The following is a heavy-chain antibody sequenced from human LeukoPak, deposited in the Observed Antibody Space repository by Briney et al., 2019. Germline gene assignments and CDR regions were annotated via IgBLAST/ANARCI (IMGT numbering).Heavy chain of an antibody. CDR1: GYIFSDYA. V-gene: IGHV3-23*01. J-gene: IGHJ4*02. Sequence: GGSLRLSCAASGYIFSDYAMNWVRQSPGKGLEWVSTFSRSGPDTYYADSVKGRFTIFRDNSKNTLYLQMNSLRAEDTAVYYCAKGSLGSWYYFDYWGQGTLVTVSS. CDR2: FSRSGPDT. CDR3: AKGSLGSWYYFDY. D-gene: IGHD6-13*01.